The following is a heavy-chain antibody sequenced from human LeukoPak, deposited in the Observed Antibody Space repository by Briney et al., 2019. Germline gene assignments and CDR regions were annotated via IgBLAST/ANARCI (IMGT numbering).Heavy chain of an antibody. CDR2: IYYSGST. CDR3: ARFSFIAAAARGYFDY. Sequence: SETLSLTSTVSGGSISSYYWSWIRQPPGKGLEWIGYIYYSGSTNYNPSLKSRGTISVDTSKNQFSLKLSSVTAADTAVYYCARFSFIAAAARGYFDYWGQGNLVTVSS. CDR1: GGSISSYY. V-gene: IGHV4-59*01. D-gene: IGHD6-13*01. J-gene: IGHJ4*02.